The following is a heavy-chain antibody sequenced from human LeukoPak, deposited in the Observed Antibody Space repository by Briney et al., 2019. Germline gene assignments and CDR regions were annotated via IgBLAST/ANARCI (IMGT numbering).Heavy chain of an antibody. J-gene: IGHJ4*02. CDR1: GFTFSSYA. CDR2: ISGSGGST. CDR3: AKDKAYYDFWSGYYSPYYFDY. Sequence: GGSLRLSCAASGFTFSSYAMSWVRQAPGKGLEWVSAISGSGGSTYYADSVKGRFTISRDNSKNTLYLQMNSLRAEDTAVYYCAKDKAYYDFWSGYYSPYYFDYWGQGTLVTVSS. V-gene: IGHV3-23*01. D-gene: IGHD3-3*01.